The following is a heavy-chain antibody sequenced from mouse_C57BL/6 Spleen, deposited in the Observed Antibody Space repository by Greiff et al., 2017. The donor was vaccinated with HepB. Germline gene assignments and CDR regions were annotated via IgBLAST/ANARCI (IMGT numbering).Heavy chain of an antibody. D-gene: IGHD2-12*01. J-gene: IGHJ3*01. CDR3: TRSRYSPFAY. CDR2: IDPETGGT. Sequence: QVQLKESGAELVRPGASVTLSCKASGYTFTDYEMHWVKQTPVHGLEWIGAIDPETGGTAYNQKFKGKAILTADKSSSTAYMELRSLTSEDSAVYYCTRSRYSPFAYWGQGTLVTVSA. V-gene: IGHV1-15*01. CDR1: GYTFTDYE.